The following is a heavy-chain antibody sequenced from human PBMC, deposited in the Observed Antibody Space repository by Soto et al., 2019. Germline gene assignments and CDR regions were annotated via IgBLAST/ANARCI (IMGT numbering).Heavy chain of an antibody. CDR2: ISGSGGST. CDR1: GFTFSSYA. CDR3: DKDHCSGGSCYYYFDY. V-gene: IGHV3-23*01. J-gene: IGHJ4*02. D-gene: IGHD2-15*01. Sequence: GGSLRLSCAASGFTFSSYAMSWVRQAPGKGLEWVSAISGSGGSTYYADSVKGRFTISRDNSKNTLYLQMNSLRAEDTAVYYCDKDHCSGGSCYYYFDYWGQGTLVTVSS.